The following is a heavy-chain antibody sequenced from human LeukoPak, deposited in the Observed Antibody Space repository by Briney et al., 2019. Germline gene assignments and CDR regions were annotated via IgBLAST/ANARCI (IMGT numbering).Heavy chain of an antibody. J-gene: IGHJ6*03. CDR2: IYYSGST. V-gene: IGHV4-39*07. Sequence: SETLSLTCTVSGGSISSSSYYWGWIRQPPGKGLEWIGSIYYSGSTYYNPSLKSRVTISVDTSKNQFSLKLSSVTAADTAVYYCARGVVGATTYYYYYYYMDVWGKGTTVTISS. D-gene: IGHD1-26*01. CDR3: ARGVVGATTYYYYYYYMDV. CDR1: GGSISSSSYY.